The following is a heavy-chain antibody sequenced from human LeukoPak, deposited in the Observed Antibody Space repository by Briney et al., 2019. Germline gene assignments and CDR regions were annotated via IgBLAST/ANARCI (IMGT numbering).Heavy chain of an antibody. CDR2: IIPIFGTA. J-gene: IGHJ6*04. CDR1: GGTFSSYA. Sequence: ASVKVSCKASGGTFSSYAISWVRQAPGQGVEWMGGIIPIFGTANYAQKFQGRVTITADESTSTDYMELSSLRSEDTAVYYCAREPGVVVAAAYCGMGVWGKGTTVTVSS. V-gene: IGHV1-69*13. D-gene: IGHD2-15*01. CDR3: AREPGVVVAAAYCGMGV.